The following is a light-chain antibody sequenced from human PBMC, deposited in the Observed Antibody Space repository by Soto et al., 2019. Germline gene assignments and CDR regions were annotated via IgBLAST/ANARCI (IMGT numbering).Light chain of an antibody. V-gene: IGKV3-20*01. CDR2: GAS. Sequence: EIVLTQSPGTLSLSPGERATLSCRASQSVSNNYLAWYQQKPGQAPRLLIYGASSRATGFPDRFSGSGSGTDFTLTINRLESEDFAVYYCQQYGSSPRMFGQGTKVEIK. J-gene: IGKJ1*01. CDR1: QSVSNNY. CDR3: QQYGSSPRM.